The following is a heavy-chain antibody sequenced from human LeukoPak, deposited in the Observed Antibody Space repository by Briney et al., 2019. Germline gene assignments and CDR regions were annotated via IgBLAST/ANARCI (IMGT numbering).Heavy chain of an antibody. CDR3: ARDMGLNFGVVMGTEYNWFDP. J-gene: IGHJ5*02. CDR1: GYTFTSYA. Sequence: GASVKVSCKASGYTFTSYAMHWVRQAPGQGLEWMGIINPSGGSTSYAQKFQGRVTMTRDTSTSTVYMELSSLRSEDTAVYYCARDMGLNFGVVMGTEYNWFDPWGQGTLVTVSS. CDR2: INPSGGST. D-gene: IGHD3-3*01. V-gene: IGHV1-46*01.